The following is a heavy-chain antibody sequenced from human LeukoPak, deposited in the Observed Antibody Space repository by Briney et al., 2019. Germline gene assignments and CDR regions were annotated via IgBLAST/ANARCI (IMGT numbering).Heavy chain of an antibody. Sequence: SETLSLTCTVSGGSISSYYWSWIRQPPGKGLEWIGYIYYSGSTNYNPSLKSRVTISVDTSKNQFCLKLSSVTAADTAVYYCARDGRRGPQDYFDYWGQGTLVTVSS. J-gene: IGHJ4*02. CDR2: IYYSGST. D-gene: IGHD3-10*01. CDR3: ARDGRRGPQDYFDY. CDR1: GGSISSYY. V-gene: IGHV4-59*01.